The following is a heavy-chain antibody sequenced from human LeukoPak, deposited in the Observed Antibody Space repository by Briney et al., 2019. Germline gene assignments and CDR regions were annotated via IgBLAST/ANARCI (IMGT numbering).Heavy chain of an antibody. J-gene: IGHJ4*02. V-gene: IGHV3-30*02. CDR2: IRYDGSNK. D-gene: IGHD5-18*01. Sequence: GGSLRLSCAASGFTFSSYGMHWVRQAPGKGLEWVAFIRYDGSNKYYADSVKGRFTISRDNSKDTPYLQMNSLRAEDTAVYYCVTAMPSQDYWGQGTLVTVSS. CDR3: VTAMPSQDY. CDR1: GFTFSSYG.